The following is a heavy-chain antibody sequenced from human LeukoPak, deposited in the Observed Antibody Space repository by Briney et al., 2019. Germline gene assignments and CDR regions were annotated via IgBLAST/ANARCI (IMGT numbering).Heavy chain of an antibody. V-gene: IGHV1-18*01. CDR2: ISAYNGNT. J-gene: IGHJ4*02. CDR1: GYTFTNYG. D-gene: IGHD5-12*01. Sequence: ASVKVSCKSSGYTFTNYGITWVRQAPGQGLEWMGWISAYNGNTNYAQKFQGRVTMTRDTSISTAYMELSSLRSDDTAVYYCATVSAYDYYFDCWGQGTLVTVSS. CDR3: ATVSAYDYYFDC.